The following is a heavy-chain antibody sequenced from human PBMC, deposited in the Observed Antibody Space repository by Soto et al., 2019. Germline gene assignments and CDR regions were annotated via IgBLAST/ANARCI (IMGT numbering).Heavy chain of an antibody. CDR2: IWSDGSNK. D-gene: IGHD3-16*01. J-gene: IGHJ4*02. CDR1: GFTFSSYG. CDR3: ATDRGGAPFDY. Sequence: QVQLVESGGGVVQPGRSLRLSCAASGFTFSSYGMHWVRQAPGKGLEWVAVIWSDGSNKNYADSVKGRFTISRDNSKNTLYLQMNSLRAEDTAVYYCATDRGGAPFDYWGQGTLVTVSS. V-gene: IGHV3-33*01.